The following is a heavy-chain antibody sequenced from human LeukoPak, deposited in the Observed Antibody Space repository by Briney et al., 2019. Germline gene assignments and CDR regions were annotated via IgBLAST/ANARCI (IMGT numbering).Heavy chain of an antibody. CDR1: GYTFTGYY. D-gene: IGHD3-3*01. CDR3: ARDYDFWSGYYFDY. J-gene: IGHJ4*02. CDR2: INPNSGGT. V-gene: IGHV1-2*02. Sequence: ASVKVSCKASGYTFTGYYMHWVRQAPGQGHEWMGWINPNSGGTNYAQKFQGRVTMTRDTSISTAYMELSRLRSDDTAVYYCARDYDFWSGYYFDYWGQGTLVTVSS.